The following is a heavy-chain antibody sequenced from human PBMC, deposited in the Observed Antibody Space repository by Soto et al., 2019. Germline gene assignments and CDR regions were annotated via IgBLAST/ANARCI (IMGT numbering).Heavy chain of an antibody. Sequence: QVQLVESGGGVVQPGRSLRLSCAASGFTFSSYGMHWVRQAPGKGLEWVAVISYDGSNKYYADSVKGRFTISRDNSKNALYLQMNSLRAEDTAVYYGAKDRRVGATGYGMDVWGQGTTVTFSS. CDR3: AKDRRVGATGYGMDV. V-gene: IGHV3-30*18. J-gene: IGHJ6*02. CDR2: ISYDGSNK. D-gene: IGHD1-26*01. CDR1: GFTFSSYG.